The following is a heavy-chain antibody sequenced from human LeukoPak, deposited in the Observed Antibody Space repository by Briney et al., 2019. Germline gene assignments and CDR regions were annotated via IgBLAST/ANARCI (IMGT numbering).Heavy chain of an antibody. V-gene: IGHV4-59*01. CDR3: ARFSKYYDSSDHYLDQ. CDR1: GFTFSSSG. Sequence: PGGSLRLSCAASGFTFSSSGMSWVRQSPGKELESIGFIYYTGGTYYNPSLKSRVTISIDTSQNQFSLRLTSVTAADTAVYYCARFSKYYDSSDHYLDQWGQGTLVSVSS. J-gene: IGHJ4*02. D-gene: IGHD3-22*01. CDR2: IYYTGGT.